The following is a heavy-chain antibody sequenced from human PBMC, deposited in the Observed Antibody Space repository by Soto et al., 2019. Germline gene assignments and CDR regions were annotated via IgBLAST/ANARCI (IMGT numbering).Heavy chain of an antibody. CDR1: GFTFSTHA. V-gene: IGHV3-30-3*01. Sequence: QVQLVESGGGVVQPGRSLRLSCAASGFTFSTHAMHWVRQAPGKGLECVAIVSFDGSNKYYADSVKGRFTISRDNSKNTLYLQMSGLTPEDTAFYYCARDHTGLTTAGGGRIDHWGQGTLVTVSS. J-gene: IGHJ4*02. D-gene: IGHD6-13*01. CDR3: ARDHTGLTTAGGGRIDH. CDR2: VSFDGSNK.